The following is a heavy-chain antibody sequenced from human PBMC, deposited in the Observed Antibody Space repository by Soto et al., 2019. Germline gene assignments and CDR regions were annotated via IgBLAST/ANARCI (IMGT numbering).Heavy chain of an antibody. V-gene: IGHV3-30*18. Sequence: GGSLRLSCAASGFTFSSYGMHWVRQAPGKGLEWVALISYDGSNKYYADSVKGRFTFSRDNSKNTLNLQMNSLRAEDTAVYYCAKTRESSGWSYFDSWGQGTPVTVSS. J-gene: IGHJ4*02. D-gene: IGHD6-19*01. CDR1: GFTFSSYG. CDR3: AKTRESSGWSYFDS. CDR2: ISYDGSNK.